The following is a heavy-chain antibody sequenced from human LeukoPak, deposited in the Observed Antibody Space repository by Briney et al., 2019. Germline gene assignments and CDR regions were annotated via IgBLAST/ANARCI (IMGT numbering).Heavy chain of an antibody. CDR1: GGSISSSSYY. CDR3: ARDTPLYCSGGSCYSDYYYYMDV. D-gene: IGHD2-15*01. Sequence: SETLSLTCTVSGGSISSSSYYWGWIRQPPGKGLEWIGSIYYSGSTYYNPSLKSRVTISVDTSKNQFSLKLSSVTAADTAVYYCARDTPLYCSGGSCYSDYYYYMDVWGKGTTVTISS. CDR2: IYYSGST. V-gene: IGHV4-39*07. J-gene: IGHJ6*03.